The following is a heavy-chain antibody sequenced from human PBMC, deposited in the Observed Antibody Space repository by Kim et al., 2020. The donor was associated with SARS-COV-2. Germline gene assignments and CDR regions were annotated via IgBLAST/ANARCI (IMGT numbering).Heavy chain of an antibody. CDR3: ARGGPYGSGSYYNPSAF. V-gene: IGHV3-30*04. Sequence: GGSLRLSCAASGFTFSSYAMHWVRQAPGKGLEWVAVISYDGSNKYYADSVKGRFTISRDNSKNTLYLQMNSLRAEDTAVYYCARGGPYGSGSYYNPSAF. CDR2: ISYDGSNK. J-gene: IGHJ3*01. CDR1: GFTFSSYA. D-gene: IGHD3-10*01.